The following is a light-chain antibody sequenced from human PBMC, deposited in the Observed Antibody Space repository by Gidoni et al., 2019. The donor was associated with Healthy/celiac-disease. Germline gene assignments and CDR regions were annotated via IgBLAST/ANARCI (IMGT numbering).Light chain of an antibody. CDR1: QSVSSSY. Sequence: DIVLTQSPGTLSLSPGERATLSCRASQSVSSSYLAWYQQKPGQAPRLLIYGASSRATGIPDRFSGSGSGTDFTLTISRLEPEDFAVYYCQQYGSSPPETFXXXTKVEIK. CDR3: QQYGSSPPET. V-gene: IGKV3-20*01. CDR2: GAS. J-gene: IGKJ1*01.